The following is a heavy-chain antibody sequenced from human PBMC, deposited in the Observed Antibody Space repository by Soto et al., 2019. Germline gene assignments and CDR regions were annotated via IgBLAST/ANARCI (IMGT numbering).Heavy chain of an antibody. V-gene: IGHV4-39*01. Sequence: PSETLSLTCTVSGGSISSSSYYWGWIRQPPGKGLEWIGSIYYSGSTYYNPSLKSRVTISVDTSKNQFSLKLSSVTAADTAVYYCAGYCSSTSPYYYYYGMDVWGQGTTVTVSS. CDR2: IYYSGST. CDR1: GGSISSSSYY. D-gene: IGHD2-2*01. J-gene: IGHJ6*02. CDR3: AGYCSSTSPYYYYYGMDV.